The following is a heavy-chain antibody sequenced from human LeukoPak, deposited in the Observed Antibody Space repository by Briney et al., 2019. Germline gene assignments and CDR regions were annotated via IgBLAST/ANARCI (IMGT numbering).Heavy chain of an antibody. CDR2: ISNDGNNK. Sequence: PGRSLRPSCVASEFTFSNYTMHWVRQAPGKGLEWVAVISNDGNNKYYADSVKGRFTISRDNSKTTLFLQMNNLRPGDTAIYYCVRENADVDAFDIWGQGTVVTVFS. CDR1: EFTFSNYT. J-gene: IGHJ3*02. CDR3: VRENADVDAFDI. V-gene: IGHV3-30*04.